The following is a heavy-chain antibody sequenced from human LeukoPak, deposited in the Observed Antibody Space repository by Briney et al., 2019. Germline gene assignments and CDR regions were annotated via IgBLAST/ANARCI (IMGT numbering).Heavy chain of an antibody. CDR2: VQQHGSET. V-gene: IGHV3-7*01. D-gene: IGHD2-2*01. J-gene: IGHJ1*01. Sequence: GGSLRLSCEGSGFTFSNYWMSWVRQAPGKGLEWVANVQQHGSETYYGDSVKGRFTISRDNAKNSLYLQMNSLRAEDTAVYYCATYSSSNGREFQYWGQGTLVTVSS. CDR3: ATYSSSNGREFQY. CDR1: GFTFSNYW.